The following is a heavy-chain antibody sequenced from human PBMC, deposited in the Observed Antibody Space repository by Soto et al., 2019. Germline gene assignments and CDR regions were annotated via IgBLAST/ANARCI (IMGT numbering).Heavy chain of an antibody. CDR2: ISYDGSNK. CDR3: AKEMGTAMVPTYDY. V-gene: IGHV3-30*18. J-gene: IGHJ4*02. CDR1: GFTFTSYG. D-gene: IGHD5-18*01. Sequence: QVQLVESGGGVVQPGRSLRLSCAASGFTFTSYGMHWVRQAPGKGLEWVAVISYDGSNKYYADSVKGRFTISRDNAENTLYLQRNSLRAEDTAVYYCAKEMGTAMVPTYDYWGQGTLVTVSS.